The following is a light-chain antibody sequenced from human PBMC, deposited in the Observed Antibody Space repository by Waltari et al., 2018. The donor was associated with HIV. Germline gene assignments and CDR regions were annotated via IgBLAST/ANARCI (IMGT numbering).Light chain of an antibody. CDR3: QQYGSSPPYS. CDR1: QSVSSSY. V-gene: IGKV3-20*01. CDR2: GAS. J-gene: IGKJ2*03. Sequence: EIVLTQSPATLSLSPAERATLSCRASQSVSSSYLAWYQQKPGQAPRLLIYGASSRATGIPDRFSGSGSGTDFTLTISRLEPEDFAVYYCQQYGSSPPYSFGQGTKLEIK.